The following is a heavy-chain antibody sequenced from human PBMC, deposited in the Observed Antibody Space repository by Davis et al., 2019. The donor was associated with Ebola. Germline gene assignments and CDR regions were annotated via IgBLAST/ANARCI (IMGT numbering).Heavy chain of an antibody. Sequence: ASVKVSCKASGYTFTSYAMHWVRQAPGQGLEWMGGIIPIFGTANYAQKLQGRVTMTTDTSTSTAYMELRSLRSDDTAVYYCARDSRQWLDNDYWGQGTLVTVSS. CDR1: GYTFTSYA. V-gene: IGHV1-18*01. CDR3: ARDSRQWLDNDY. D-gene: IGHD6-19*01. CDR2: IIPIFGTA. J-gene: IGHJ4*02.